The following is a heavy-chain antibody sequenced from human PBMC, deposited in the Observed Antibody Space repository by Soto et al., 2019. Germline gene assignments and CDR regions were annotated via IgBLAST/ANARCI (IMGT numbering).Heavy chain of an antibody. Sequence: PSETLSLTCTVSGGSISSYYWSWIRQPPGKGLEWIGYIYYSGSTNYNPSLKSRVTISVDTSKNQFSLKLSSVTAADTAVYYCARGGDFWSGYDTREYYYYYMDVWGKGTTVTVSS. CDR2: IYYSGST. D-gene: IGHD3-3*01. CDR3: ARGGDFWSGYDTREYYYYYMDV. CDR1: GGSISSYY. V-gene: IGHV4-59*01. J-gene: IGHJ6*03.